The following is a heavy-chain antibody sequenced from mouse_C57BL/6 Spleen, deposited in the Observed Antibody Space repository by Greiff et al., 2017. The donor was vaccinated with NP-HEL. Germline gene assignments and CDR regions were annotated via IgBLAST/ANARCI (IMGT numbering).Heavy chain of an antibody. J-gene: IGHJ1*03. CDR3: ARHDDPYWYFDV. CDR2: ISTGGGST. CDR1: GFTFSDYY. V-gene: IGHV5-12*01. Sequence: EVKLVESGGGLVQPGGSLKLSCAASGFTFSDYYMYWVRQTPEQRLEWVAYISTGGGSTYYPDTVKGRFTISRDNAKNTMYLQMSRLKSEDTAMYYCARHDDPYWYFDVWGTGTTVTVSS.